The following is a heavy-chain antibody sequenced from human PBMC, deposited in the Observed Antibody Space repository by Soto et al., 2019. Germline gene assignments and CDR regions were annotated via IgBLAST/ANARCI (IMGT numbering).Heavy chain of an antibody. V-gene: IGHV3-23*01. CDR3: AKDHHIIEVGTGTFDI. J-gene: IGHJ3*02. D-gene: IGHD6-13*01. Sequence: GGSLRLSCAASGFTFTSYAMSWVRQAPGKGLEWVSTTSGRGDSTAYAGSVKGRFTISRDNSKNTLYLQMDSLRAEDTAMYYCAKDHHIIEVGTGTFDIWGQGTMVTVSS. CDR2: TSGRGDST. CDR1: GFTFTSYA.